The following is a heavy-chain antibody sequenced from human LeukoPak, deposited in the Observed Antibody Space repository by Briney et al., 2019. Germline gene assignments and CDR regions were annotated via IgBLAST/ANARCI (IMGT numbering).Heavy chain of an antibody. CDR3: ARDPNFNYFDY. V-gene: IGHV4-39*07. J-gene: IGHJ4*02. Sequence: SETLSLTCTVSSGSISNSNYYWGWIRQPPGKGLEWIGSIFYDGSPDYNPSLKSRVTISVDTSKNQFSLKLSSVTAADTAVYCCARDPNFNYFDYWGQGTLVTVSS. CDR1: SGSISNSNYY. CDR2: IFYDGSP.